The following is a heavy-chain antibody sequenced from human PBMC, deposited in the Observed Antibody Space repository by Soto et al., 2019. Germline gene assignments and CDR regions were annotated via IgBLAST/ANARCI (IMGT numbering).Heavy chain of an antibody. CDR1: GYTFTSYD. J-gene: IGHJ5*02. CDR2: MNPNSGNT. V-gene: IGHV1-8*01. CDR3: AICRAYYDFWSGPTPGWFDP. D-gene: IGHD3-3*01. Sequence: ASVKVSCKASGYTFTSYDINWVRQATGQGLEWMGWMNPNSGNTGYAQKFQGRVIMTRNTSISTAYMELSSLRSEDTAVYYCAICRAYYDFWSGPTPGWFDPWGQGTLVTVSS.